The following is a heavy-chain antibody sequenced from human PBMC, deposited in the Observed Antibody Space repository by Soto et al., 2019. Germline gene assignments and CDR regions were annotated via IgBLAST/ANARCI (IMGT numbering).Heavy chain of an antibody. CDR1: GYSFTSYW. V-gene: IGHV5-51*01. D-gene: IGHD1-26*01. Sequence: GESLKISCKGSGYSFTSYWIGWVRQMPGKGLELMGIIYPGDSDTRYSPSFQGQVTISDDKSINTAYLQWSSLKASDTAMYYCARLLGSNSGNYPDPYWGQGTLVNVSS. CDR3: ARLLGSNSGNYPDPY. J-gene: IGHJ4*02. CDR2: IYPGDSDT.